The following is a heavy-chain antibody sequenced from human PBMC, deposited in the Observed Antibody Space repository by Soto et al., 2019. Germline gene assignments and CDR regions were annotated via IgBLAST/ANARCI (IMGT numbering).Heavy chain of an antibody. D-gene: IGHD4-17*01. J-gene: IGHJ6*02. CDR2: INSDGSST. CDR3: ARDLYGRDGYNYYYGMDV. CDR1: GFTFSSYW. Sequence: HPGGSLRLSCAASGFTFSSYWMHWVRQAPGKGLVWVSRINSDGSSTSYADSVKGRFTISRDNAKNTLYLQMNSLRAEDTAVYYCARDLYGRDGYNYYYGMDVWGQGTTVTVSS. V-gene: IGHV3-74*01.